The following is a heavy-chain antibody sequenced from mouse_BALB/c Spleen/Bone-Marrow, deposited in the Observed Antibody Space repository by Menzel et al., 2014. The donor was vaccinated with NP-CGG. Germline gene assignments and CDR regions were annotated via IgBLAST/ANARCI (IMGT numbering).Heavy chain of an antibody. D-gene: IGHD2-13*01. Sequence: LVESGAELVKPGASVKLSCKASGYTFTGYYMYWVKQGPGQGLEWIGEINPSNGGTNFNEKFKSKATLTVDKSSSTAYMQLSSLTSEDSAVYYCTREGDSPFAYWGQGTLVTVSA. CDR2: INPSNGGT. V-gene: IGHV1S81*02. CDR1: GYTFTGYY. J-gene: IGHJ3*01. CDR3: TREGDSPFAY.